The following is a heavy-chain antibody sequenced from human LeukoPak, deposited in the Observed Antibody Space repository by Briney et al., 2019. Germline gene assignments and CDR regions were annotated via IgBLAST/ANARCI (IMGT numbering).Heavy chain of an antibody. CDR2: IKQDGSEK. J-gene: IGHJ4*02. Sequence: GGSLRLSCAASGFTFSSYWMSWVRQAPGKGLEWVANIKQDGSEKYYVDSVKGRFTISRDNAKNSLYLQMNSLRAEDMALYYCAKGRRLGIAAAEIDYWGQGTLVTVSS. CDR3: AKGRRLGIAAAEIDY. CDR1: GFTFSSYW. D-gene: IGHD6-13*01. V-gene: IGHV3-7*03.